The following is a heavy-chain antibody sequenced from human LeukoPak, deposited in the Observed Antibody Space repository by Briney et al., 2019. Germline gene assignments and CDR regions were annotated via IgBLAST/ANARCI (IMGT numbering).Heavy chain of an antibody. CDR2: ISSSSSYI. V-gene: IGHV3-21*01. D-gene: IGHD1-26*01. J-gene: IGHJ4*02. CDR1: GFTFSSYS. Sequence: GGSLRLSCAASGFTFSSYSMNWVRQAPGKGLEWVSSISSSSSYIYYADSVKGRFTISRDNAKNSLYLQMNSLRAEDTAVYYCASLYDIVGTTVDYWGQGTLVTVSS. CDR3: ASLYDIVGTTVDY.